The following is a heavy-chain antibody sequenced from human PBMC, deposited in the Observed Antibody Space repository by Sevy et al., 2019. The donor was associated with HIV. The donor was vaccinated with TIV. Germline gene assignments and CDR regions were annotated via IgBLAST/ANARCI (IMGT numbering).Heavy chain of an antibody. J-gene: IGHJ6*02. CDR2: INSDSGVT. CDR3: VRLTTKPTSDLYGMDV. CDR1: GYIFTDYY. Sequence: ASVKVSCKASGYIFTDYYIHWVRQAPGQGLEWMAWINSDSGVTNYAQRFQGEVTVTRDTSLNTAYLDLSRLKSNDTAIYFCVRLTTKPTSDLYGMDVWGQGTTVTVSS. D-gene: IGHD4-17*01. V-gene: IGHV1-2*02.